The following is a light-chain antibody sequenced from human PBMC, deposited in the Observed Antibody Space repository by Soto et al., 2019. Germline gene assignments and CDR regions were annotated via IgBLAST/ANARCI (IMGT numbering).Light chain of an antibody. CDR1: QSISSW. V-gene: IGKV1-5*01. CDR3: QQYGSSPWT. CDR2: DAS. J-gene: IGKJ1*01. Sequence: DIQMTQSPSTLSASLGDRFTITCLASQSISSWLAWYQQKPGKAPKLLIYDASSLESGVPSRFSGSGSGTDFTLTISRLEPEDFAVYYCQQYGSSPWTFGQGTKVDIK.